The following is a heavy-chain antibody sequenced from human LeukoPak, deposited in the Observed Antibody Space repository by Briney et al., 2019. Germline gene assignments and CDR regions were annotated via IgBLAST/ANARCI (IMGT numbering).Heavy chain of an antibody. J-gene: IGHJ4*02. CDR2: ISYSGST. Sequence: PSETLSLTCTVSGGSISGYYWSWIRQSPGKGLEWIAYISYSGSTNYNPSLKSRVTISVGTSKNQFSLKLSSVTAADTAVYYCARSPPLTAADFDYWGQGTLVTVSS. CDR3: ARSPPLTAADFDY. CDR1: GGSISGYY. V-gene: IGHV4-59*01. D-gene: IGHD6-13*01.